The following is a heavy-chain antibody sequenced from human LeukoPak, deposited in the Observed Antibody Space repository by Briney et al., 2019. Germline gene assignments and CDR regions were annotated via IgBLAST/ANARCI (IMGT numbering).Heavy chain of an antibody. J-gene: IGHJ4*02. Sequence: SETLSLTCAVYGGSFSGYYWSWIRQPPGKGLEWIGEINHSGSTNYNPSLKSRVTISVDTSKNQFSLELSSVTAADTAVYYCARGHYGDYPFDDWGQGTLVTVSS. V-gene: IGHV4-34*01. CDR2: INHSGST. CDR1: GGSFSGYY. D-gene: IGHD4-17*01. CDR3: ARGHYGDYPFDD.